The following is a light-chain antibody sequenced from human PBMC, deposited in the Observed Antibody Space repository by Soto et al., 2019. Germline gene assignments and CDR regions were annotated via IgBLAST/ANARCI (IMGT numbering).Light chain of an antibody. CDR3: CSYAGSYTYV. Sequence: QSVLTQPRSVSGSPGQSVTISCTGTSSDVGDYNYVSWYQQHPGKAPKVMIYDVSKRPSGVPDRFSGSKSGNTASLTISGLQADDEADYYCCSYAGSYTYVFGTGTKLTVL. CDR1: SSDVGDYNY. J-gene: IGLJ1*01. V-gene: IGLV2-11*01. CDR2: DVS.